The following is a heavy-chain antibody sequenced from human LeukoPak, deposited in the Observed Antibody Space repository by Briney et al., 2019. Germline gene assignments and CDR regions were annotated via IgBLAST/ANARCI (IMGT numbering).Heavy chain of an antibody. J-gene: IGHJ4*02. CDR1: GGSFSGYY. CDR3: ARAEEVGAATFDY. D-gene: IGHD1-26*01. CDR2: INHSGST. V-gene: IGHV4-34*01. Sequence: SETLSLTCAVYGGSFSGYYCSWIRQPPGKGLEWIGEINHSGSTNYNPSLKSRVTISVDTSKNQFSLKLSSVTAADTAVYYCARAEEVGAATFDYWGQGTLVTVSS.